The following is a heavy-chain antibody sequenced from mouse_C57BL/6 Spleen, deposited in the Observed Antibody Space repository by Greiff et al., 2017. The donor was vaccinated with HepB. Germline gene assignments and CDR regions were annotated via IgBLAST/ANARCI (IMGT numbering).Heavy chain of an antibody. J-gene: IGHJ2*01. CDR2: IYPGSGST. V-gene: IGHV1-55*01. Sequence: VQLQQPGAELVKPGASVKMSCKASGYTFTSYWITWVKQRPGQGLEWIGDIYPGSGSTNYNEKFKSKATLTVDTSSSTAYMQLSSLTSEDSAVYYCAKRGYYYGSFDYWGQGTTLTVSS. D-gene: IGHD1-1*01. CDR3: AKRGYYYGSFDY. CDR1: GYTFTSYW.